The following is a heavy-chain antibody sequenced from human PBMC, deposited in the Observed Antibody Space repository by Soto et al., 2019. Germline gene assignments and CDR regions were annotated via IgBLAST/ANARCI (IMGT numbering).Heavy chain of an antibody. J-gene: IGHJ4*02. CDR2: TIPAIDLI. V-gene: IGHV1-69*02. CDR3: ARPGFFDY. Sequence: GASVKVSCKASAGTFDTYSIMWVRQAPGQGLEWMGRTIPAIDLINYAQKFQGRFTITVDKSTTTVYMELRSLRYEDTAIYYCARPGFFDYWGQGSLVIVSS. CDR1: AGTFDTYS.